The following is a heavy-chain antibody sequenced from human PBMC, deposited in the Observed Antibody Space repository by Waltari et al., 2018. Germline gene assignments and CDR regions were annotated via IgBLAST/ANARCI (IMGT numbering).Heavy chain of an antibody. CDR2: INPNNGDT. V-gene: IGHV1-2*02. CDR3: ARNEPIDY. CDR1: GYIFTDYY. Sequence: QVQLVQSGAEVKKPGASVKVSCKASGYIFTDYYIHWVRQAPGQGLEWMGWINPNNGDTNYAHKFQGTVTMTRDTSITTAYIELSRLKSDGTAMYYCARNEPIDYWGQGTLVTVSS. J-gene: IGHJ4*02.